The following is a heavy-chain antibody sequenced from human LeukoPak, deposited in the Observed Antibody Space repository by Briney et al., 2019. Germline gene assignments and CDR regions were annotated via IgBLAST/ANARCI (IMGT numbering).Heavy chain of an antibody. V-gene: IGHV3-11*01. CDR2: ISSSGSTI. Sequence: GGSLRLSCAASGFTFSDYYMSWIRQAPGKGLEWVSYISSSGSTIYYADSVKGRFTISRDNAKNSLYLQMNSLRAEDTALYYCAKGPYPSTFFDYWGQGTLVTVSS. CDR3: AKGPYPSTFFDY. CDR1: GFTFSDYY. D-gene: IGHD4-11*01. J-gene: IGHJ4*02.